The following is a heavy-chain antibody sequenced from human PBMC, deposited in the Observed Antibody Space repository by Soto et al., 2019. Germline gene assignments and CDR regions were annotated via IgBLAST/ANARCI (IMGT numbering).Heavy chain of an antibody. J-gene: IGHJ4*02. V-gene: IGHV3-72*01. CDR3: TRSAVAGALDY. Sequence: GGSLRLSCSPSGFSFSDFYMDWVRQAPGKGLEWVGRIRREPQNYATEYAASVSGRFTISRDDSQSSLFLQMNSLKPEDTAVYYCTRSAVAGALDYWGQGTLVTVSS. D-gene: IGHD6-19*01. CDR2: IRREPQNYAT. CDR1: GFSFSDFY.